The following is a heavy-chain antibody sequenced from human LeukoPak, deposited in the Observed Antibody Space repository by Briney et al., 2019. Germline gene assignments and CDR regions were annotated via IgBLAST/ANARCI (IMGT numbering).Heavy chain of an antibody. J-gene: IGHJ4*02. CDR1: GFTFSSYW. D-gene: IGHD5-18*01. CDR3: ARAGETAMVTYFDY. V-gene: IGHV3-30-3*01. Sequence: GGSLRLSCAASGFTFSSYWMSWVRQGPGKGLEWVAVISYDGSNKYYADSVKGRFTISRDNSKDTLYLQMNSLRAEDTAVYYCARAGETAMVTYFDYWGQGTLVTVSS. CDR2: ISYDGSNK.